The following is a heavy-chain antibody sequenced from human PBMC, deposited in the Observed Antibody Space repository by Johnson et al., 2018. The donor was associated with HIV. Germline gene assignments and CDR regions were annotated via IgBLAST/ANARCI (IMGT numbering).Heavy chain of an antibody. V-gene: IGHV3-30*03. J-gene: IGHJ3*02. CDR3: ARGRALRALDAFDI. D-gene: IGHD4-17*01. CDR1: GFTFSSFG. Sequence: QVQLVESGGGLVKPGGSLRLSCAASGFTFSSFGMHWVRQAPGKGLEWVAVVSDHGRTTYFADSVKGRFTISRDNSKNTLYLQMNSLRAEDTAVYYCARGRALRALDAFDIWGQGTMVTVSS. CDR2: VSDHGRTT.